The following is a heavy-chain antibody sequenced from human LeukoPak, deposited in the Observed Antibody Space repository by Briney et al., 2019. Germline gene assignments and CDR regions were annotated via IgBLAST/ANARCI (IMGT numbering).Heavy chain of an antibody. CDR2: ISSDGTNK. CDR1: GFTFGGYA. J-gene: IGHJ4*02. CDR3: ARDSGSGSSPIGH. V-gene: IGHV3-30-3*01. Sequence: GGSLRLSCAASGFTFGGYAMHWVRQAPGKGLEWVAVISSDGTNKYNADSAKGRFTISRDNSKNTLYLQMNSLRLDDTAVYYCARDSGSGSSPIGHWGQGTLVTVSS. D-gene: IGHD1-26*01.